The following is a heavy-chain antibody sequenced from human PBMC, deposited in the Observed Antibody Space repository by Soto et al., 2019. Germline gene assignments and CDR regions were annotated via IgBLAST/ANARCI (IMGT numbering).Heavy chain of an antibody. V-gene: IGHV3-23*01. CDR2: ISGSGNNT. Sequence: EVQLLESGGGLVQPGGSLRLSCVGSGFPFSNYAMTWVRQAPGKGLEWVSVISGSGNNTYQADAVKGRFTISRDNSKNTLYLQMSSLGAEDSAVYFCAKVTVPFLEWVARYYFDYWGQGTLVTVSS. CDR1: GFPFSNYA. J-gene: IGHJ4*02. D-gene: IGHD3-3*02. CDR3: AKVTVPFLEWVARYYFDY.